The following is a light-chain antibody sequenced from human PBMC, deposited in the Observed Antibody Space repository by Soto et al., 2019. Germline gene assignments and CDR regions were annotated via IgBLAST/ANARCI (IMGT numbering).Light chain of an antibody. CDR3: QQYNGWPYT. CDR2: GAS. J-gene: IGKJ2*01. CDR1: QSVSRN. Sequence: EIVMTQSPATLSVSPGERATLSCRASQSVSRNLAWYRQKPGQAPRLLIYGASTRATATPARFSGSGSGTEFTPTISSLQSEDFAVYYCQQYNGWPYTFGQGTKLEIK. V-gene: IGKV3-15*01.